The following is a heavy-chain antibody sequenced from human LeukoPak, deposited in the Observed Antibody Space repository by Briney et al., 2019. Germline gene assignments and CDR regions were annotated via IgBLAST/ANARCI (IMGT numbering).Heavy chain of an antibody. CDR1: GGSISSDHYY. Sequence: PSQTLSLTCTASGGSISSDHYYWSWIRQPPGKGLESIGYIYYSGSTYYNPSLKSRVTISVDTSKNQLSLKLSSVTAADTAVYYCARDEGGYGTLLDYWGQGTLVTVSS. J-gene: IGHJ4*02. CDR2: IYYSGST. D-gene: IGHD5-18*01. CDR3: ARDEGGYGTLLDY. V-gene: IGHV4-30-4*08.